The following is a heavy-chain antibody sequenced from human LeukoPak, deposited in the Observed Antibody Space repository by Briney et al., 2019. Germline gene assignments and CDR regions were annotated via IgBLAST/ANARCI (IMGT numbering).Heavy chain of an antibody. D-gene: IGHD3-10*01. Sequence: SETLSLTCTVSGGSISSSSYYWGWIRRPPGKGLEWIGSIYYSGSTYYNPSLKSRVTISVDTSKNQFSLKLSSVTAADTAVYYCASFHIAGELFPPPRDYWGQGTLVTVSS. V-gene: IGHV4-39*07. J-gene: IGHJ4*02. CDR3: ASFHIAGELFPPPRDY. CDR2: IYYSGST. CDR1: GGSISSSSYY.